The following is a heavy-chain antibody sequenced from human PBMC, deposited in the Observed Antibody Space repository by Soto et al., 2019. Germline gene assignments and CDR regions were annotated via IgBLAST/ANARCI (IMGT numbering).Heavy chain of an antibody. CDR3: ARESDSSMDV. V-gene: IGHV4-34*01. CDR1: GGSFSGYY. Sequence: ASETLSLTCAVYGGSFSGYYWSWIRQPPGKGLEWIGEINHSGSTNYNPSLKSRVTISVDTSKNQFSLKLSSVTAADTAVYYCARESDSSMDVWGKGTTVTVSS. CDR2: INHSGST. J-gene: IGHJ6*04.